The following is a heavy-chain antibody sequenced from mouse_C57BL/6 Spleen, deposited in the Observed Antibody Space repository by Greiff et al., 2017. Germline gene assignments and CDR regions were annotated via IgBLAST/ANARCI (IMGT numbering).Heavy chain of an antibody. J-gene: IGHJ3*01. Sequence: QVQLQQPGAELVRPGSSVKLSCKASGYTFTSYWLDWVKQRPGQGLEWIGNIYPSDSETHYNQKFKDKATLTVDKSSSTAYMQLSSLTSEDSAVYYCARERDYSNYSWFAYWGQGTLVTVSA. CDR1: GYTFTSYW. CDR3: ARERDYSNYSWFAY. V-gene: IGHV1-61*01. D-gene: IGHD2-5*01. CDR2: IYPSDSET.